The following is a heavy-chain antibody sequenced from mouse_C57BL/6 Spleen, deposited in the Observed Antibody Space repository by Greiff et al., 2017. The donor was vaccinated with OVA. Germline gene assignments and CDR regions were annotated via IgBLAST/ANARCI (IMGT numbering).Heavy chain of an antibody. D-gene: IGHD4-1*01. CDR3: ARGDWDEGYAMDY. Sequence: EVQLVESGGGLVQSGRSLRLSCATSGFTFSDFYMEWVRQAPGKGLEWIAASRNKANDYTTEYSASVKGRFIVSRDTSQSILYLQMNALRAEDTAIYYCARGDWDEGYAMDYWGQGTSVTVSS. V-gene: IGHV7-1*01. CDR2: SRNKANDYTT. CDR1: GFTFSDFY. J-gene: IGHJ4*01.